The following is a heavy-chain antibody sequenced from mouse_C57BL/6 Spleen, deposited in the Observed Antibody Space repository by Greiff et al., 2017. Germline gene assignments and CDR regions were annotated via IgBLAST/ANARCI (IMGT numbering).Heavy chain of an antibody. CDR3: AKPAQAPFAY. V-gene: IGHV1-18*01. CDR2: INPNNGGT. J-gene: IGHJ3*01. Sequence: EVQVVESGPELVKPGASVKIPCKASGYTFTDYNMDWVKQSHGKSLEWIGDINPNNGGTIYNQKFKGKATLTVDKSSSTAYMELRSLTSEDTAVYYCAKPAQAPFAYWGQGTLVTVSA. D-gene: IGHD3-2*02. CDR1: GYTFTDYN.